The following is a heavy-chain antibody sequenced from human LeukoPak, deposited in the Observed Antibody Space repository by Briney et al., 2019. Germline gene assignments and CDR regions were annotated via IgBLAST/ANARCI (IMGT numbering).Heavy chain of an antibody. D-gene: IGHD3-10*01. V-gene: IGHV4-4*07. Sequence: SETLSLTCTVSGGSISSYYWSWIRQPAGKGLEWIGRIYTSGSTNYNPSLKSRVTMSVDTSKNQFSLKLSSVTAADTAVYYCARRTKNRITMVRGVISPRSYFDYWGQGTLVTVSS. J-gene: IGHJ4*02. CDR3: ARRTKNRITMVRGVISPRSYFDY. CDR2: IYTSGST. CDR1: GGSISSYY.